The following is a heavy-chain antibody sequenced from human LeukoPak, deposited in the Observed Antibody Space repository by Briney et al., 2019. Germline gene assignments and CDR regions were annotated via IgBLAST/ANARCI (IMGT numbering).Heavy chain of an antibody. V-gene: IGHV3-23*01. Sequence: GGSLRLSCAASGFTFSDYYMTWVRQAPGKGLEWVSTISGGGGSTYYADSVKGRFTISRDNSKNTLYLQVNSLRAEDTAVYYCAKGGKWDVTPFDYRGQGTLVTVSS. J-gene: IGHJ4*02. CDR1: GFTFSDYY. CDR2: ISGGGGST. D-gene: IGHD1-26*01. CDR3: AKGGKWDVTPFDY.